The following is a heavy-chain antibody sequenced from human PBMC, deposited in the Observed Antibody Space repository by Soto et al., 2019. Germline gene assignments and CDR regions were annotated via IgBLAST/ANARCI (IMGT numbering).Heavy chain of an antibody. CDR3: ARDPSWYIFYY. CDR1: GYTFSSYA. V-gene: IGHV1-3*01. J-gene: IGHJ4*02. Sequence: ASVKVSCKASGYTFSSYAMHWVRQAPGQRLEWMGWINAGNGNTKYSQKFQGRVTITRDTSASTAYMELSSLRSEDTAVYYCARDPSWYIFYYWGQGTLVTVSS. CDR2: INAGNGNT. D-gene: IGHD6-13*01.